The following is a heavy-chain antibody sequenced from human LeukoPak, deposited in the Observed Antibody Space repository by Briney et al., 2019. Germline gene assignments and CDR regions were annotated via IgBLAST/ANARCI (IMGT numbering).Heavy chain of an antibody. V-gene: IGHV1-69*13. J-gene: IGHJ6*02. Sequence: ASVKFSCKASGGTFSSYAISWVRQAPGQGLEWMGGIIPIFGTANYAQKFQGRVTITADESTSTAYMELSSLRSEDTAVYYCATRRRYCSSTSCPPYYYYGMDVWGQGTTVTVSS. CDR1: GGTFSSYA. CDR2: IIPIFGTA. CDR3: ATRRRYCSSTSCPPYYYYGMDV. D-gene: IGHD2-2*01.